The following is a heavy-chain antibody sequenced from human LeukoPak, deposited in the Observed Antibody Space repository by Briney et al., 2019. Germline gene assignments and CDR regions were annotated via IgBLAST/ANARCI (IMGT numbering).Heavy chain of an antibody. J-gene: IGHJ4*02. CDR1: GDIVSSNSAA. CDR2: TYYRSKWYN. V-gene: IGHV6-1*01. D-gene: IGHD6-19*01. CDR3: AREAYSSGWYDY. Sequence: QTLSLTCAISGDIVSSNSAAWDWIRQSPSRGLEWLVRTYYRSKWYNDYAVSAKSRITINPDTSKNQFSLQLNSVTPEDTAVYYCAREAYSSGWYDYWGQGTLVTVSS.